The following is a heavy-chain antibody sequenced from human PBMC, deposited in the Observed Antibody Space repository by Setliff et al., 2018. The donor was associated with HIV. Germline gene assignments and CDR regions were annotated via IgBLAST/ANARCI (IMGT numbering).Heavy chain of an antibody. CDR2: ILNDGRT. D-gene: IGHD3-10*01. CDR1: GGSVSSSSYY. CDR3: ARHFPSISLFFGDPGPFDR. J-gene: IGHJ4*02. V-gene: IGHV4-39*01. Sequence: PSDTLSLTCTVSGGSVSSSSYYWGWIRQPPGKGLEWIGSILNDGRTYYNPSLKSRVTIPMDTSTNQFSLKLSSVTAADTAVYFCARHFPSISLFFGDPGPFDRWGQGALVTVSS.